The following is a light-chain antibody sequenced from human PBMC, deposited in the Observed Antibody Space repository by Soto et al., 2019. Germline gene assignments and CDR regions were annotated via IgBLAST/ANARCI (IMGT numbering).Light chain of an antibody. CDR3: QQYHNWPPIT. J-gene: IGKJ5*01. Sequence: MTQSPANLSLSPGETATLSCRARQSISTNLAWYQQKLGQAPRLLIYGASTRATGIPVRFSGSGSGTEFTLTISSLQSEDFAVYYCQQYHNWPPITFGQGTRLEIK. V-gene: IGKV3D-15*01. CDR2: GAS. CDR1: QSISTN.